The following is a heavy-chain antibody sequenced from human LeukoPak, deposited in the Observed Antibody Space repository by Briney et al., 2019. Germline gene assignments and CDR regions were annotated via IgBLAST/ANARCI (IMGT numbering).Heavy chain of an antibody. V-gene: IGHV4-30-4*08. CDR3: ARDKFWRESDY. CDR2: IYYSGST. Sequence: PSETLSLTCTVSGGSISSGGYYWSWIRQHPGKGLEWIGYIYYSGSTYYNPSLKSRVTISVDTSKNQFSLKLSSVTAADTAVYYCARDKFWRESDYWGQGTLVTVSS. J-gene: IGHJ4*02. CDR1: GGSISSGGYY.